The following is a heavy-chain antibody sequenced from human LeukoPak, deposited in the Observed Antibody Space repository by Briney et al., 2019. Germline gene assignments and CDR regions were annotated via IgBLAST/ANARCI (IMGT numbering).Heavy chain of an antibody. J-gene: IGHJ4*02. CDR2: ISSSSSTI. CDR1: GFTFSSYS. CDR3: ARDDPRGYSGYVHFDY. D-gene: IGHD5-12*01. V-gene: IGHV3-48*01. Sequence: GGSLRLSCAASGFTFSSYSMNWARQAPGKGLEWVSYISSSSSTIYYADSVKGRFTISRDNAKNSLYLQMNSLRAEDTAVYYCARDDPRGYSGYVHFDYWGQGTLVTVSS.